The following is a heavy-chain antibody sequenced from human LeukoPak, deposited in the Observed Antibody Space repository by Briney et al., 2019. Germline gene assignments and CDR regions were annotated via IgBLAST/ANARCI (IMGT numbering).Heavy chain of an antibody. CDR1: GFSFSIYV. CDR2: ISGGTSGT. CDR3: ARDPPTGGDYERQA. D-gene: IGHD4-17*01. Sequence: GGSLRLSCAASGFSFSIYVMSWVRQAPGKGLEWVSTISGGTSGTHYADSVKSRFTISRDNSKNTLYLQMNSLRAEDTAVYYCARDPPTGGDYERQAWGQGTLVTVSS. V-gene: IGHV3-23*01. J-gene: IGHJ5*02.